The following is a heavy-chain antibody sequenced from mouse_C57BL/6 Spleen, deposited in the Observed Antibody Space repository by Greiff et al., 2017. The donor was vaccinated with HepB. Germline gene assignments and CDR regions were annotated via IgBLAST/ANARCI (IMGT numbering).Heavy chain of an antibody. CDR2: INPSTGGT. CDR3: ARRDYGSSFDY. D-gene: IGHD1-1*01. Sequence: VQLQQSGPALEKPGASVKISCQASGYSFTGYYMNWVKQSPEKSLEWIGEINPSTGGTTYNQKFKAKATLTVDKSSSTAYMQLKSLTSEDSAVYYCARRDYGSSFDYWGQGTTLTVSS. V-gene: IGHV1-42*01. J-gene: IGHJ2*01. CDR1: GYSFTGYY.